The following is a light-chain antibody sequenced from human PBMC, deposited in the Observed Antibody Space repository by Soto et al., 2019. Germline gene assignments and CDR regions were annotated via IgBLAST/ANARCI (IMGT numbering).Light chain of an antibody. CDR2: AAS. J-gene: IGKJ5*01. V-gene: IGKV3D-15*01. Sequence: IVMTQSPATVSVSPGERATLSCRASQSVNSNLAWYQQKPGQAPRLLMHAASTRATGIPVRFSGSGSGTEFTLTISSLLSEDFAVYYCQQDNDWPPITFGEGTRLEIK. CDR3: QQDNDWPPIT. CDR1: QSVNSN.